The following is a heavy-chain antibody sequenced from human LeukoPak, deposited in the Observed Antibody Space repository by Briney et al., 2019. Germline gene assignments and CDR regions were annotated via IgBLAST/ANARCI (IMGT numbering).Heavy chain of an antibody. J-gene: IGHJ4*02. CDR1: GYTFTSYG. Sequence: ASVKVSCKASGYTFTSYGISWVRQAPGQGLEWMGWISAYNGNTNYAQKLQGRVTMTTDTSTSTAYMELRSLRSDDTAVYYCARGARPYSSGWYFNYWGQGTLVTVSS. V-gene: IGHV1-18*01. CDR3: ARGARPYSSGWYFNY. CDR2: ISAYNGNT. D-gene: IGHD6-19*01.